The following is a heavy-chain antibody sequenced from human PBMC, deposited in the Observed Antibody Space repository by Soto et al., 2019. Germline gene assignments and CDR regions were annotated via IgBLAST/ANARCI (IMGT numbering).Heavy chain of an antibody. CDR3: ARQFDYDSSGYYYAY. V-gene: IGHV1-69*13. CDR2: IIPIFGTA. D-gene: IGHD3-22*01. Sequence: ASVKVSCKASGGTFNRNTVSWVRQAPGQGLEWMGGIIPIFGTANYAQKFQGRVTITADESTNTAYMELSRLRSEDTAVYYCARQFDYDSSGYYYAYWGQGTLVTSPQ. J-gene: IGHJ4*02. CDR1: GGTFNRNT.